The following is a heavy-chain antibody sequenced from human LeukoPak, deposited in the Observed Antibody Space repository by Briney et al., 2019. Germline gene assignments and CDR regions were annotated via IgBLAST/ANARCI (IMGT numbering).Heavy chain of an antibody. CDR1: GGSISSYY. D-gene: IGHD3-22*01. J-gene: IGHJ6*02. CDR2: IYYSGST. Sequence: PSETLSLTCTVSGGSISSYYWSWIRQPPGKGLEWIGYIYYSGSTNYNPSLKSRVTISVDTSKNQFSLKLRSATAADSAVYYCARVPGYYDSSGYSIPSYYYYGMDVWGQGTTVTVSS. V-gene: IGHV4-59*01. CDR3: ARVPGYYDSSGYSIPSYYYYGMDV.